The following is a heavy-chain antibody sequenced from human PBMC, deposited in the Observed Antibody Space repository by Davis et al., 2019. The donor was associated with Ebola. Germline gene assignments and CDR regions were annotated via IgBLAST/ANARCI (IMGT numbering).Heavy chain of an antibody. V-gene: IGHV3-23*01. J-gene: IGHJ4*02. CDR3: TTTTTHFDY. CDR1: RFTFSSYA. CDR2: ISGSGGST. Sequence: GESLKISCAASRFTFSSYAMSWVRQAPGKGLEWVSAISGSGGSTYYADSVKGRLTISRDNAKNSLYLQMNSLRAEDTAVYYCTTTTTHFDYWGQGTLVTVSS. D-gene: IGHD1-26*01.